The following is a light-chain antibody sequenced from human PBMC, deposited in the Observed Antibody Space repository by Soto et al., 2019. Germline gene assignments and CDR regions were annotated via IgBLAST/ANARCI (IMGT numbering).Light chain of an antibody. Sequence: DIQMTQFPSSLSASVGDRVTITCRASQGIGNDLGWYQHKPGKAPKRLIFSASTLDSGVPSRFRGGGFGTEFTLTISSLQPEDFATYYCLHHYNYPLTLGGGTKVEIK. CDR1: QGIGND. CDR3: LHHYNYPLT. J-gene: IGKJ4*01. CDR2: SAS. V-gene: IGKV1-17*01.